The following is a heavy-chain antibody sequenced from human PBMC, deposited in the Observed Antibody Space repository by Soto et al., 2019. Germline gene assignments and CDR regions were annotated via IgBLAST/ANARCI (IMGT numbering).Heavy chain of an antibody. D-gene: IGHD5-18*01. CDR3: VTGYNSDY. V-gene: IGHV3-7*03. Sequence: GGSLRLSCAASGISTSSYWMGWVRQAPGRGLEWVASIKKDGSEKYYMDSLKGRFTISRDNALNSLYLQMNSLRAEDTAVYFCVTGYNSDYWGQGTLVTVSS. CDR2: IKKDGSEK. CDR1: GISTSSYW. J-gene: IGHJ4*02.